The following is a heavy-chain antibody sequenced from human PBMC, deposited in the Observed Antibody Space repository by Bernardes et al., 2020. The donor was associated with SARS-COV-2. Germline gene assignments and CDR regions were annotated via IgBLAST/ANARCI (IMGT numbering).Heavy chain of an antibody. CDR2: IYTSGST. V-gene: IGHV4-61*02. CDR3: AREVTAPPGIAAAGTFKTFYYYYGMDV. Sequence: SETLSLTCTVSGGSISSGSYYWSWIRQPAGKGLEWIGRIYTSGSTNYNPSLKSRVTISVDTSKNQFSLKLSSVTAADTAVYYCAREVTAPPGIAAAGTFKTFYYYYGMDVWGQGTTVTVSS. D-gene: IGHD6-13*01. J-gene: IGHJ6*02. CDR1: GGSISSGSYY.